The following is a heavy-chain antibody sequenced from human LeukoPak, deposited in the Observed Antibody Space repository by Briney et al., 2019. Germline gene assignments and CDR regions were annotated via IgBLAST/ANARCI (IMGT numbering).Heavy chain of an antibody. V-gene: IGHV1-2*02. CDR3: ARDRSGKGAFDI. D-gene: IGHD1-26*01. J-gene: IGHJ3*02. CDR1: GYTFTGYY. CDR2: INPNSGGT. Sequence: ASVKVSCKASGYTFTGYYMHWVRHAPGQGLEWMGWINPNSGGTNYAQKFQGRVTMTRDTSISTAYMELSRLRSDDTAVYYCARDRSGKGAFDIWGQGTMVTVSS.